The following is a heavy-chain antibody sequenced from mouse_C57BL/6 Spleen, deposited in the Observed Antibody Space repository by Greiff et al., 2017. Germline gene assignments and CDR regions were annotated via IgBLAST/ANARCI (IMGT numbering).Heavy chain of an antibody. V-gene: IGHV1-54*01. CDR1: GYAFTNYL. J-gene: IGHJ1*03. Sequence: QVQLQQSGAELVRPGTSVKVSCKASGYAFTNYLIEWVKQRPGQGLEWIGVINPGSGGTNYNEKFKGKATLTADKSSSTAYMQLSSLTSEDSAVYVCARAGPAYYTWYFDVWGTGTTVTVSS. CDR2: INPGSGGT. D-gene: IGHD2-12*01. CDR3: ARAGPAYYTWYFDV.